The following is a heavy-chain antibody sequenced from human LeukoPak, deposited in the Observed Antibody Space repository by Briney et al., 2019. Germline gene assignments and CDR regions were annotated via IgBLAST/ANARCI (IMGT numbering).Heavy chain of an antibody. D-gene: IGHD5-18*01. CDR1: GGSISSSSYY. CDR3: AGGFRSGGTAMVYYFDY. V-gene: IGHV4-39*01. Sequence: PSETLSLTCTVSGGSISSSSYYWGWIRQPPGKGLEWIGSIYYSGSTYYNPSLKSRVTISVDTSKNQFSLKLSSVTAADTAVYYCAGGFRSGGTAMVYYFDYWGQGTLVTVSS. CDR2: IYYSGST. J-gene: IGHJ4*02.